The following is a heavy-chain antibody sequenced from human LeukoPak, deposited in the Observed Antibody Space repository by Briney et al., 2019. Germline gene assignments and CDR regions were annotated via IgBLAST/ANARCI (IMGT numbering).Heavy chain of an antibody. Sequence: GGSLRLSCAASGFNFDNFWMSWVRQAPGKGLEWVANIREDGGKQNYVDSVKGRFTISTDSSKNTLYLQMNSLRAEDTAVYYCVKDLYDSPFDYWGQGTLVTVSS. J-gene: IGHJ4*02. CDR2: IREDGGKQ. CDR3: VKDLYDSPFDY. V-gene: IGHV3-7*01. D-gene: IGHD3-22*01. CDR1: GFNFDNFW.